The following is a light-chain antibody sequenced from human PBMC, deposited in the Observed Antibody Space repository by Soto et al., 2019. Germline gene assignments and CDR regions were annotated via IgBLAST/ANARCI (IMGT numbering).Light chain of an antibody. Sequence: QSALTQPASVSGSPGQSITISCTGTSSGVGGYNYVSWYQHHPGKAPKLMIYDVSNRPSGVSNRFSGSKSGNTASLTISGLQHEDEADYYCSSYTTSNTRQIVFGTGTKLTVL. V-gene: IGLV2-14*03. CDR1: SSGVGGYNY. J-gene: IGLJ1*01. CDR2: DVS. CDR3: SSYTTSNTRQIV.